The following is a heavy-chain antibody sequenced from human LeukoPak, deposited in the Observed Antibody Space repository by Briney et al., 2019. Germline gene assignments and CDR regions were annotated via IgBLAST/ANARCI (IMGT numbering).Heavy chain of an antibody. CDR3: AKARYGDYDLGY. D-gene: IGHD4-17*01. Sequence: GGSLRLSCAASGFTFSSYGMHWVRQAPGKGLEWVAVISYDGSNKYYADSVKGRFTISRDNSKNTLYLQMNSLRAEDTAVYYCAKARYGDYDLGYWGQGTLVTVSS. V-gene: IGHV3-30*18. CDR1: GFTFSSYG. CDR2: ISYDGSNK. J-gene: IGHJ4*02.